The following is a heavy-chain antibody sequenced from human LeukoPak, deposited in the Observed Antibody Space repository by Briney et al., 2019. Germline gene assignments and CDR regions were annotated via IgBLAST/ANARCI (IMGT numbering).Heavy chain of an antibody. D-gene: IGHD3-10*01. CDR1: GFTFSSYD. Sequence: GRSLRLSCAASGFTFSSYDMHWVRQATGKGLEWVSVIGTTSDTYYPGSVKGRFTISRENAKNSLYLQMNSLRAEDTAVYYCARAVALVRGVNYFDYWGQGTLVTVSS. CDR3: ARAVALVRGVNYFDY. J-gene: IGHJ4*02. V-gene: IGHV3-13*01. CDR2: IGTTSDT.